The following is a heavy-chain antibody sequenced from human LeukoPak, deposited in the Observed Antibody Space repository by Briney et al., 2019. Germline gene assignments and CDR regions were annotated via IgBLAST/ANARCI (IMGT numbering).Heavy chain of an antibody. CDR3: AKDPSSGWPYYFEY. Sequence: GGSLRLSCAASGFTFSSYALGWVRQAPGKGLEWVSSVSGSGSSTYYAGSVKGRFTISRDDSKNTLYLQMNSLRAEDTAIYYCAKDPSSGWPYYFEYWGQGTLVTVSS. CDR1: GFTFSSYA. D-gene: IGHD6-25*01. CDR2: VSGSGSST. J-gene: IGHJ4*02. V-gene: IGHV3-23*01.